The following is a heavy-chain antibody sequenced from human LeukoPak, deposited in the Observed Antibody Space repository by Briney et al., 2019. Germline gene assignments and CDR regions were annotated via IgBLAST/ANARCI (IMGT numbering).Heavy chain of an antibody. CDR3: ARDYGFGSA. CDR2: IFTTGST. J-gene: IGHJ5*02. V-gene: IGHV4-4*07. Sequence: PSDTLSLTCTVSGGSMRNSYWSWIRQPAGKGPEWVGRIFTTGSTNYNPSLKSRVTMSVDTSKNQFSLKLTSVTAADTAVYYCARDYGFGSAWGQGALVTVSA. D-gene: IGHD6-19*01. CDR1: GGSMRNSY.